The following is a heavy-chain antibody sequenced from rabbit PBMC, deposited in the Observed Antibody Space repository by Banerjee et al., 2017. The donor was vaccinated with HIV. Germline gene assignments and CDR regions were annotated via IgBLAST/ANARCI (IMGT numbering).Heavy chain of an antibody. J-gene: IGHJ6*01. V-gene: IGHV1S40*01. CDR1: GFTLSNYW. Sequence: QSLEESGGDLVKPGASLTLSCKASGFTLSNYWMCWVRQAPGKGLEWIACIGVGSRGITYYANWAKGRFTISKASSTTVTLQMTGLTAADTATYFCARHGSSSDLWGPGTLVTVS. D-gene: IGHD1-1*01. CDR3: ARHGSSSDL. CDR2: IGVGSRGIT.